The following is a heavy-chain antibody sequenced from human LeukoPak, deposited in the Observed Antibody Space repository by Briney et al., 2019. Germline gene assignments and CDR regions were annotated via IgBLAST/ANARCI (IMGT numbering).Heavy chain of an antibody. J-gene: IGHJ4*02. CDR1: GGSISSYY. Sequence: SETLSLTCTVSGGSISSYYWSWIRQPPGKGLEWIGYIYYSGSTNYNPSLKSRVTISVDTSKNQFSLKLSSVTAADTAVYYCAREGIAAAEAYDYWGQGTLVTVSS. CDR3: AREGIAAAEAYDY. V-gene: IGHV4-59*12. D-gene: IGHD6-13*01. CDR2: IYYSGST.